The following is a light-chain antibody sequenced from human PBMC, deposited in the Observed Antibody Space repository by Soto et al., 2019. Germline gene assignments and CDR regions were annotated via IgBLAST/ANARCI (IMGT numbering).Light chain of an antibody. Sequence: QSVLTQPASVSGSPGQSITISCTGTSSDVGSYNLVSWNQQHPGKAPKLMIYEVSKRPSGVSNRFSGSKSGNTASLTISGVQAEDEADYYCCSYAGSSTYVFGTGTKVTVL. V-gene: IGLV2-23*02. CDR3: CSYAGSSTYV. CDR1: SSDVGSYNL. CDR2: EVS. J-gene: IGLJ1*01.